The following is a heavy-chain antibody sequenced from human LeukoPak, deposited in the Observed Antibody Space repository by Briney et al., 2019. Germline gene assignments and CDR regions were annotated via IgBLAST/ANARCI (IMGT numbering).Heavy chain of an antibody. D-gene: IGHD3-9*01. CDR1: GFTFSTYA. CDR2: ISGGGGST. V-gene: IGHV3-23*01. J-gene: IGHJ2*01. CDR3: ARDLDYDILTEGRSYWYFDL. Sequence: GGSLRLSCAASGFTFSTYAMSWVRQAPGKGLEWVAAISGGGGSTYYADSVKGRFTISRDNSKNTLYLQMNSLRAEDTAVYYCARDLDYDILTEGRSYWYFDLWGRGTLVTVSS.